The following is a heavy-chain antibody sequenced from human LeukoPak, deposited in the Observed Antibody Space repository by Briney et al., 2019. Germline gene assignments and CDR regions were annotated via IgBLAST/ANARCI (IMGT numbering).Heavy chain of an antibody. Sequence: ASVKVSCKASGYTFTGYYMHWVRQAPGQGLEWMGWINPNSGGTNYAQKFQGRVTMTRDTSISTAYMELSRLRSDDTAVYYCARRIAVTGIDAFDIWGQGTMVTVSS. CDR1: GYTFTGYY. J-gene: IGHJ3*02. V-gene: IGHV1-2*02. CDR2: INPNSGGT. CDR3: ARRIAVTGIDAFDI. D-gene: IGHD6-19*01.